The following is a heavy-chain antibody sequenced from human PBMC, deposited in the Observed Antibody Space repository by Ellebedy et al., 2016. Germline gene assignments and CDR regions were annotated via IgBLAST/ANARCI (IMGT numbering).Heavy chain of an antibody. CDR2: ISYEGSLR. V-gene: IGHV3-30*03. J-gene: IGHJ3*02. CDR1: GFTFTFSSYG. Sequence: GGSLRLXXAASGFTFTFSSYGMHWVRQAPGKGLEWVAVISYEGSLRYYGDSVKGRFTISRDTSENTLYLQMNSLRAEDTAIYYCARWFGDLNGFDIWGQGTMVTVSS. CDR3: ARWFGDLNGFDI. D-gene: IGHD3-10*01.